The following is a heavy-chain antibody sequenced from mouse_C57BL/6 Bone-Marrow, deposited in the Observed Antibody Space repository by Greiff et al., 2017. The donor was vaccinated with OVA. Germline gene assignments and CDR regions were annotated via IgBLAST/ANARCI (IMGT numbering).Heavy chain of an antibody. J-gene: IGHJ4*01. D-gene: IGHD2-4*01. CDR2: IDPEDGDT. Sequence: EVKLVESGAELVRPGASVKLSCTASGFNFKDYYMHWVKQRPEQGLEWIGRIDPEDGDTEYAPKFQGKATMTADTSSNTAYLQLSSLTAEDTAVSYCTFDDYDGNYYAMDYWGQGTSVTVSS. CDR3: TFDDYDGNYYAMDY. V-gene: IGHV14-1*01. CDR1: GFNFKDYY.